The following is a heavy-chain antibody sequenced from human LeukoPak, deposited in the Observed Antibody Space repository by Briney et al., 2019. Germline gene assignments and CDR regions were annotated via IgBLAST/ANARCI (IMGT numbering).Heavy chain of an antibody. CDR1: RYTFTSYD. Sequence: ASVKVSCTASRYTFTSYDMHWVRQAPGQGLEWMGIINPSGGSTSYAQIFQGRVTMTRDTSTSTVYMGLSSLRSEDTAVYYCARVCSRWYRGSSPHWGQGTLVTASS. CDR3: ARVCSRWYRGSSPH. V-gene: IGHV1-46*01. D-gene: IGHD6-13*01. J-gene: IGHJ1*01. CDR2: INPSGGST.